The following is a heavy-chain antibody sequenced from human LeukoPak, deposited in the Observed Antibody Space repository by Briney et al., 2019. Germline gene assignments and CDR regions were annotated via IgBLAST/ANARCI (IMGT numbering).Heavy chain of an antibody. V-gene: IGHV3-7*01. D-gene: IGHD4-17*01. Sequence: PGGSLRLSCAASGFTFRNDWMSWVRQAPGKGLGWVAMIKEDGSQKNYVDSVKGRFTISRDNAKNSLYLQMNSLRAEDTAVYYCARDPGYGALDYWGQGTLVTVSS. CDR2: IKEDGSQK. J-gene: IGHJ4*02. CDR1: GFTFRNDW. CDR3: ARDPGYGALDY.